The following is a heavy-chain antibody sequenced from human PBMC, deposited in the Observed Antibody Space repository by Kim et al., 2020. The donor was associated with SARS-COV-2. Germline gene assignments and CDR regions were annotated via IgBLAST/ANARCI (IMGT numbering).Heavy chain of an antibody. V-gene: IGHV1-69*13. Sequence: SVKVSCKASGGTFSSYAISWVRQAPGQGLEWMGGIIPIFGTANHAQKFQGRVTITADESTSTAYMELSSLRSEDTAVYYCARDDRWFGESPPYYYYGMDVWGQGTTVTVSS. J-gene: IGHJ6*02. D-gene: IGHD3-10*01. CDR3: ARDDRWFGESPPYYYYGMDV. CDR2: IIPIFGTA. CDR1: GGTFSSYA.